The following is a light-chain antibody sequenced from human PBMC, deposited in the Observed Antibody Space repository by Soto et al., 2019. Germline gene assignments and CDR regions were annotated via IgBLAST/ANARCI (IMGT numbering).Light chain of an antibody. V-gene: IGKV3-20*01. CDR3: QHYGNTPPSVT. J-gene: IGKJ3*01. Sequence: ENVLTQSPNTLSLTPGERATLTCRASQSVSSDYLVWYQQKPGQAPRLLIYGASSRATGIPDRFSGSGSGTDFTLTISRLEPEDFAVYYCQHYGNTPPSVTFGPGTKVDIK. CDR2: GAS. CDR1: QSVSSDY.